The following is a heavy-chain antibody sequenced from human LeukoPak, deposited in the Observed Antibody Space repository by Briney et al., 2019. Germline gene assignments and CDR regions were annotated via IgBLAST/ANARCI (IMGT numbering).Heavy chain of an antibody. V-gene: IGHV3-23*01. Sequence: PGGSLRLSCAASGFTFSSYGMSWVRQAPGKGLEWVSAISGSGGSTYYADSVKGRFTISRDNSKNTLYLQMNSLRAEDTAVYYCAKVWSSEVQLWLRYYYYYYMDVWGKGTTVTISS. D-gene: IGHD5-18*01. J-gene: IGHJ6*03. CDR1: GFTFSSYG. CDR3: AKVWSSEVQLWLRYYYYYYMDV. CDR2: ISGSGGST.